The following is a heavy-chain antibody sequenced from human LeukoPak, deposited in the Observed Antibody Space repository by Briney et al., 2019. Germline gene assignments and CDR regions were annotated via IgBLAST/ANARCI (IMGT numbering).Heavy chain of an antibody. D-gene: IGHD3-10*01. V-gene: IGHV3-53*01. CDR2: IYSGGST. CDR3: ASGSGSYRTPYYYMDV. Sequence: PGGSLNLSCPASGFTVSSNYWTWVRRPPGKGLEWFQVIYSGGSTYYADSVKGRFTISRDNSKNTLYLQMNSLRAEDTAVYYCASGSGSYRTPYYYMDVWGTGTTVTVSS. J-gene: IGHJ6*03. CDR1: GFTVSSNY.